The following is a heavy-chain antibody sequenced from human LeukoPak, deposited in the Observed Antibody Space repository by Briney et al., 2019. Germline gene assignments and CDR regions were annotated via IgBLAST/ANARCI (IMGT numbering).Heavy chain of an antibody. J-gene: IGHJ3*02. CDR1: GGTFSSYA. Sequence: SVKVSCKASGGTFSSYAISWVRQAPGQGLEWMGGIIPIFGTANYAQKFQGRVTITADESTSTAYMELSSLRSEDTAVYYCARSVYQLQNYVSFDIWGQGTMVTVSS. D-gene: IGHD2-2*01. CDR2: IIPIFGTA. CDR3: ARSVYQLQNYVSFDI. V-gene: IGHV1-69*13.